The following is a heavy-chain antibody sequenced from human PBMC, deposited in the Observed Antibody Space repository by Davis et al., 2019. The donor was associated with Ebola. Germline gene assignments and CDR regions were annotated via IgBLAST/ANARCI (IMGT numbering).Heavy chain of an antibody. CDR1: GYSFTNYW. CDR2: IYPGDSDT. D-gene: IGHD2-2*01. V-gene: IGHV5-51*01. CDR3: ARQGYCNSTSCNNWFDP. J-gene: IGHJ5*02. Sequence: GGSLRLSCKASGYSFTNYWIGWVRQVPGSGLEWMGIIYPGDSDTIYSPSFQGQVTISVDKSISTAYLQWSSLKASDTAMYYCARQGYCNSTSCNNWFDPWGQGTLVTVSS.